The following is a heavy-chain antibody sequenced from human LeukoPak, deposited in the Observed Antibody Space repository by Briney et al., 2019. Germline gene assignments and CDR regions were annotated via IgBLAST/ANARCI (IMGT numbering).Heavy chain of an antibody. Sequence: ASVKVSCKTSGYTFIDFYMHWVQQAPGKGLDWMGRIDPENDETTFAEKFQGRLSISADTSTNTAYMELSSLRSEDMAVYYCAATRYYDTSGYYHYWGQGTLVTVSS. J-gene: IGHJ4*02. CDR3: AATRYYDTSGYYHY. CDR2: IDPENDET. V-gene: IGHV1-69-2*01. CDR1: GYTFIDFY. D-gene: IGHD3-22*01.